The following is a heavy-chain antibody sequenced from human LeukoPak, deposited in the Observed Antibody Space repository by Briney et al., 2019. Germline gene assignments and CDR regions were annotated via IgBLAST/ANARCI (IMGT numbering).Heavy chain of an antibody. Sequence: PSETLSLTCTVSGGSISSYYWSWIRQPPGKGLEWIGYIYYSGSTNYNPSLKSRVTISVDTSKNQFSLKLSSVTDADTAVYYCARLTRNWFDPWGQGTLVTVSS. J-gene: IGHJ5*02. V-gene: IGHV4-59*08. CDR2: IYYSGST. D-gene: IGHD1-14*01. CDR3: ARLTRNWFDP. CDR1: GGSISSYY.